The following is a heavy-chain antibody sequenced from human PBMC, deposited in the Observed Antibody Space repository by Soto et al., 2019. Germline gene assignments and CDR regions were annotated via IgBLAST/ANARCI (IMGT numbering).Heavy chain of an antibody. V-gene: IGHV3-66*01. Sequence: GGSLRLSCAASGFTVSNNYMSWVRQAPGKGLEWVSLIYSGGSPYYADSVKGRFTISRDSSKNTLYLQMNSLRAEDTAMYYCAAYSHKGYWGQGTLVTVSS. CDR3: AAYSHKGY. D-gene: IGHD3-16*01. CDR1: GFTVSNNY. J-gene: IGHJ4*02. CDR2: IYSGGSP.